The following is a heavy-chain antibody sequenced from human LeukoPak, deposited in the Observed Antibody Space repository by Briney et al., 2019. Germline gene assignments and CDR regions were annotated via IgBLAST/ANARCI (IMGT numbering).Heavy chain of an antibody. Sequence: GGSLRLSCVASGFTFSSYSMHWVRQAPGKGLEWVTYISKDGSNKYYIDSVKGRFTISRDNSKNTLYLQMNSLRAEDTAFYYCARDVDYDDEGGFDYWGQGTLVTVSS. D-gene: IGHD4-17*01. V-gene: IGHV3-30*04. J-gene: IGHJ4*02. CDR2: ISKDGSNK. CDR1: GFTFSSYS. CDR3: ARDVDYDDEGGFDY.